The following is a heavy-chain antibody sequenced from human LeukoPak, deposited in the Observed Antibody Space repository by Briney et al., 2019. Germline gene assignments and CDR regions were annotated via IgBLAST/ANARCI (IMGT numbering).Heavy chain of an antibody. J-gene: IGHJ4*02. D-gene: IGHD5-12*01. CDR1: GYTFTGYY. CDR3: ARDLSREYSGFTDY. V-gene: IGHV1-2*04. Sequence: ASVKVSCKASGYTFTGYYMHWVRQAPGQGLEWMGWINPNSGGTNYAQKFQGWVTMTRDTSISTAYMELNRLRSDDTAAYYCARDLSREYSGFTDYWGQGTLVTVSS. CDR2: INPNSGGT.